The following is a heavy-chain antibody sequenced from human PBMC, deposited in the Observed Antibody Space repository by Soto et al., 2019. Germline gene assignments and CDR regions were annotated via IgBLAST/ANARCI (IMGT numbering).Heavy chain of an antibody. CDR2: INSDGSST. J-gene: IGHJ3*02. Sequence: GGSLRLSCAASGFTFSSYWMHWVRQAPGKGLVWVSRINSDGSSTSYADSVKGRFTISRVNAKNTLYLQMNCLRAEDTAVYYCARVRHSSSKDFDIWGQGTMVTVS. CDR1: GFTFSSYW. V-gene: IGHV3-74*01. D-gene: IGHD6-13*01. CDR3: ARVRHSSSKDFDI.